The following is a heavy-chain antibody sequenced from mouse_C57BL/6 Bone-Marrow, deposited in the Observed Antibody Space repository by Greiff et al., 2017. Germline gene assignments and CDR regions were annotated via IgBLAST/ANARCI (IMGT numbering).Heavy chain of an antibody. CDR3: ARWKAYYYGSSYWYFDV. CDR1: GYTFTSYW. Sequence: QVQLQQPGAELVRPGSSVKLSCKASGYTFTSYWMDWVKQRPGQGLEWIGNIYPSDSETHYNQKFKDKATLTVDKSSSTAYMQLSSLTSEDSAVYYGARWKAYYYGSSYWYFDVWGTGTTVTVSS. CDR2: IYPSDSET. D-gene: IGHD1-1*01. J-gene: IGHJ1*03. V-gene: IGHV1-61*01.